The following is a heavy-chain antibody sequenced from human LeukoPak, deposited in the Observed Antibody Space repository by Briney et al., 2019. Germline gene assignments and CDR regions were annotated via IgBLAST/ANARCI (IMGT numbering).Heavy chain of an antibody. V-gene: IGHV1-8*03. Sequence: GASVKVSCKASGCTFTSYEINWVRQATGPGLEWMGWMNPNSGNTGYAQKFQGRVSSNRNSCISTVYMELSSLRSEYTAVYYCARGLRGNYWGQGTLVTVSS. CDR3: ARGLRGNY. CDR1: GCTFTSYE. J-gene: IGHJ4*02. CDR2: MNPNSGNT. D-gene: IGHD3-16*01.